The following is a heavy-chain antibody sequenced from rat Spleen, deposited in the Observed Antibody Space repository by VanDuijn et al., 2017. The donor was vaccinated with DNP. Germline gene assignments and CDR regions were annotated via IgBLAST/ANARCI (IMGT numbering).Heavy chain of an antibody. V-gene: IGHV3-3*01. J-gene: IGHJ2*01. D-gene: IGHD1-6*01. CDR3: ARYVYYGLSYYFDY. Sequence: EVQLQESGPGLVKPSQSLSLTCSVTGYSITSSYRWNWIRKFPGNKLEWMGYINSAGSTNYNPSLKSRISITRDTSKNQFFLQVNSVSTEDTATYYCARYVYYGLSYYFDYWGQGVMVTVSS. CDR1: GYSITSSYR. CDR2: INSAGST.